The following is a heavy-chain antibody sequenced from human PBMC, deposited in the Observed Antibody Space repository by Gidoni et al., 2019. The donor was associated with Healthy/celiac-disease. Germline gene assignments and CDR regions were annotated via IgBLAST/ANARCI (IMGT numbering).Heavy chain of an antibody. V-gene: IGHV1-69*01. CDR2: IIPSFGTA. D-gene: IGHD2-15*01. CDR3: ARGYCSGGSCYLSY. Sequence: QVQLVQSGAEVKKPGSSVKVSCKASGGTFSSYAIRWVRQAPGQGLEWMGGIIPSFGTANYAQKFQGRVTITADESTITAYMELSSLRSEDTAVDYCARGYCSGGSCYLSYWGQGTLVTVSS. J-gene: IGHJ4*02. CDR1: GGTFSSYA.